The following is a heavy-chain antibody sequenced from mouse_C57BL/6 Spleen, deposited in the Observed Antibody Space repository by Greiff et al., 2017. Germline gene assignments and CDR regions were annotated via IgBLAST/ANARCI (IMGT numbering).Heavy chain of an antibody. CDR3: TTPYYYGSRFAY. CDR2: IDPENGDT. V-gene: IGHV14-4*01. CDR1: GFNIQDDY. D-gene: IGHD1-1*01. J-gene: IGHJ3*01. Sequence: EVKLVESGAELVRPGASVKLSCTASGFNIQDDYMHWVKQRPEQGLEWIGWIDPENGDTEYASKFQGKATITADTSSNTAYLQLSSLTSEDTAVYYCTTPYYYGSRFAYWGQGTLVAVSA.